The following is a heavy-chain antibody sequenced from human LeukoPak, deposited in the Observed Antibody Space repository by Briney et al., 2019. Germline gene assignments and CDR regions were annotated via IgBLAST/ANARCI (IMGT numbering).Heavy chain of an antibody. CDR2: IRSDGSDT. CDR1: GFTFSDTW. D-gene: IGHD4-23*01. Sequence: GGSLRLSCAASGFTFSDTWMHWVRQAPGKGLVWVSRIRSDGSDTRYAESVKGRFTISRDNSKNTLYLQMNSLRAEDTAVYYCAKDRTVVTPPFDYWGQGTLVTVSS. CDR3: AKDRTVVTPPFDY. J-gene: IGHJ4*02. V-gene: IGHV3-74*01.